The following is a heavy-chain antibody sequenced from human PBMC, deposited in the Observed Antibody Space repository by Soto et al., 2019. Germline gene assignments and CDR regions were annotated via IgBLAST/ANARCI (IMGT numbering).Heavy chain of an antibody. Sequence: SETLSLTCVVTGYWISSSFYWGWIRQPPGKGLEWIGSLYHNESTYYNPSLKSRVTISVDTSKNGFSLKLASVTAADTAVYYGARVDMTDWFDPWGQGTLVTVSS. J-gene: IGHJ5*02. CDR3: ARVDMTDWFDP. CDR1: GYWISSSFY. CDR2: LYHNEST. V-gene: IGHV4-38-2*01. D-gene: IGHD2-15*01.